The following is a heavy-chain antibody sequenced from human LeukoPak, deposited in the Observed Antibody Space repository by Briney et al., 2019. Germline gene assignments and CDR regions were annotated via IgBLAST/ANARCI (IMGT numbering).Heavy chain of an antibody. J-gene: IGHJ3*02. V-gene: IGHV3-30*02. CDR1: VFTFSDYY. D-gene: IGHD1-26*01. CDR2: IRYDGSNK. CDR3: AKELYSGSYFPSDAFDI. Sequence: GGSLRLSCAASVFTFSDYYMSWIRQAPGKGLEWVAFIRYDGSNKYYADSVKGRFTISRDNSKNTLYLQMNSLRAEDTAVYYCAKELYSGSYFPSDAFDIWGQGTMVTVSS.